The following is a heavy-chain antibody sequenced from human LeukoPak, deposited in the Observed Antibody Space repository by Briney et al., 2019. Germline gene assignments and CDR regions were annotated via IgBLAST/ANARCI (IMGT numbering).Heavy chain of an antibody. V-gene: IGHV3-23*01. D-gene: IGHD6-19*01. CDR1: GFTFSSYA. J-gene: IGHJ5*02. Sequence: GGSLRLSCAASGFTFSSYAMSWVRQAPGKGLEWVSGISLDGATTYYAGSVEGRFTISRDNSKNTLYLQMNSLRAEDTAVYYCAKDQWLGRGDWFDPWGQGTLVTVSS. CDR2: ISLDGATT. CDR3: AKDQWLGRGDWFDP.